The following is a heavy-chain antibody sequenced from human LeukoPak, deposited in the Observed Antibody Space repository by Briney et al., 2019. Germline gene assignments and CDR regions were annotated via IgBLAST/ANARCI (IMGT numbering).Heavy chain of an antibody. CDR3: ARHQAYFYDSSGYRYFDY. CDR1: GYSFTSYW. Sequence: GESLKISCKGSGYSFTSYWIGWVRQMPGKGLEGMGIIYPGDSDTRYSPSFQDQVTISADKSISTAYLQWSSLKASDTAMYYCARHQAYFYDSSGYRYFDYWGQGTLVTVSS. V-gene: IGHV5-51*01. J-gene: IGHJ4*02. CDR2: IYPGDSDT. D-gene: IGHD3-22*01.